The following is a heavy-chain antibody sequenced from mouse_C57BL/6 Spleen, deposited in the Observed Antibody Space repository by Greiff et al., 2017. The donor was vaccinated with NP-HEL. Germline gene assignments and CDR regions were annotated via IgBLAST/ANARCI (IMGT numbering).Heavy chain of an antibody. Sequence: QVQLQQSGAELVRPGSSVKLSCKASGYTFTSYWMHWVKQRPIQGLEWIGNIDPSDSETHYNQKFKDKATLTVDKSASTAYMQLSSLTSEDSAVYYCAREGELGLYYFDYWGQGTTLTVSS. V-gene: IGHV1-52*01. J-gene: IGHJ2*01. D-gene: IGHD4-1*01. CDR1: GYTFTSYW. CDR3: AREGELGLYYFDY. CDR2: IDPSDSET.